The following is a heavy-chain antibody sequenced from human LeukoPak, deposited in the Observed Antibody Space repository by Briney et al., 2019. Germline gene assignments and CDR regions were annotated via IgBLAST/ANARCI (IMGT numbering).Heavy chain of an antibody. J-gene: IGHJ5*02. Sequence: SETLSLTCAVSGGSISSGGYSWSWIRQPPGKGLEWIGYIYHSGSTYYNPSLKSRVTISVDRSKNQFSLKLSSVTAADTAVYYSARTLVVAATPIWFDPWGQGTLVTVSS. V-gene: IGHV4-30-2*01. CDR3: ARTLVVAATPIWFDP. D-gene: IGHD2-15*01. CDR2: IYHSGST. CDR1: GGSISSGGYS.